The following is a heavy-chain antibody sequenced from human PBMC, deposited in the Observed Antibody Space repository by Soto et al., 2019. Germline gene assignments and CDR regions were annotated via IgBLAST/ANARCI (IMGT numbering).Heavy chain of an antibody. D-gene: IGHD4-17*01. V-gene: IGHV1-8*01. CDR3: ARGRPPRVRGPLLTVTNPTIDY. CDR2: MNPNSGNT. CDR1: GYTFTSYD. J-gene: IGHJ4*02. Sequence: ASVKVSCKASGYTFTSYDINWVRQATGQGLEWMGWMNPNSGNTGYAQKFQGRVTMTRNTSISTAYMELSSLRSEDTAVYYCARGRPPRVRGPLLTVTNPTIDYWGQGTLVTVSS.